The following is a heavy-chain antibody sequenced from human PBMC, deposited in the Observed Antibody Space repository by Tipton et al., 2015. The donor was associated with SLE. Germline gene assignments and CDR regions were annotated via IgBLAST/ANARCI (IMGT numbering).Heavy chain of an antibody. D-gene: IGHD6-19*01. J-gene: IGHJ3*02. V-gene: IGHV4-59*12. CDR1: GGSISSYY. Sequence: TLSLTCTVSGGSISSYYWSWIRQPPGKGLEWIGYIYYSGSTYYNPSLKSRVTISVDTSKNQFSLKLSSVTAADTAVYYCARVPYSSGWTRWAFDIWGQGTMVTVSS. CDR3: ARVPYSSGWTRWAFDI. CDR2: IYYSGST.